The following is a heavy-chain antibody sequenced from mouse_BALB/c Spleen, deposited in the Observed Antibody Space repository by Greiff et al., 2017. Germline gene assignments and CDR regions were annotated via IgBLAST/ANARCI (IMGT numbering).Heavy chain of an antibody. Sequence: EVMLVESGGGLVKPGGSLKLSCAASGFTFSSYAMSWVRQSPEKRLEWVAEISSGGSYTYYPDTVTGRFTISRDNAKNTLYLEMSSLRSEDTAMYYCARVRLNAMDYWGQGTSVTVSS. V-gene: IGHV5-9-4*01. CDR2: ISSGGSYT. D-gene: IGHD2-4*01. CDR3: ARVRLNAMDY. J-gene: IGHJ4*01. CDR1: GFTFSSYA.